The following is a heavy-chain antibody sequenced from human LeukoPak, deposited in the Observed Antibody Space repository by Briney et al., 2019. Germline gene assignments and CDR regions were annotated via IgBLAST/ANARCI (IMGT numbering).Heavy chain of an antibody. CDR1: GGSISSYY. CDR3: ARDRLSQDFDY. CDR2: IYYSGST. D-gene: IGHD2-2*01. J-gene: IGHJ4*02. Sequence: SETLSLTCTVSGGSISSYYWSWIRQPPGKGLEWIGYIYYSGSTTYNPSLKSRVTISVDTSKNQFSLKLSSVTAADTAVYYCARDRLSQDFDYWGQGTLVTVSS. V-gene: IGHV4-59*12.